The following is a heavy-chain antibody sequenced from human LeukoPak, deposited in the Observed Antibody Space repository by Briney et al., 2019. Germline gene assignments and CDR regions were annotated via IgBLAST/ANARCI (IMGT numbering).Heavy chain of an antibody. D-gene: IGHD3-9*01. Sequence: SETLSLTCTVSGGSISSYYWSWIRQPAGKGLEWIGRIYTSGSTNYNRSLKSRVTMSVDTSKNQFSLKLSSVTAADTAVYYCARDRESLTGYFSVNWFDPWGQGTLVTVSS. CDR1: GGSISSYY. CDR3: ARDRESLTGYFSVNWFDP. J-gene: IGHJ5*02. V-gene: IGHV4-4*07. CDR2: IYTSGST.